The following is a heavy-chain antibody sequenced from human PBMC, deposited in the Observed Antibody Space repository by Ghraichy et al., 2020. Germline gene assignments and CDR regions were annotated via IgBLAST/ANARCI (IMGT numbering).Heavy chain of an antibody. CDR3: ATHRSGTYSDFYYGLDI. J-gene: IGHJ6*02. CDR1: GYTITNDA. CDR2: INAYNGDT. D-gene: IGHD4-11*01. Sequence: ASVKVSCKASGYTITNDAFSWVRQAPGQGLEWMGWINAYNGDTKYVQKLQGRVTMTTDTSTITAYMELRSLRSDDTAVYYCATHRSGTYSDFYYGLDIWGQGTTGTVPS. V-gene: IGHV1-18*04.